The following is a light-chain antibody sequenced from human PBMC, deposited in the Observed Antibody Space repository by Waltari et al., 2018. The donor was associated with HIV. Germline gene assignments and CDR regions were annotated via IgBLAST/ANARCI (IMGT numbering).Light chain of an antibody. CDR3: SSYTSSSTLV. CDR1: SSDVGGYNY. J-gene: IGLJ2*01. V-gene: IGLV2-14*01. CDR2: DVS. Sequence: QSALTQPASVSGSPGQSITISCTGTSSDVGGYNYVSWYQQHPGKAPKLMIYDVSHRPSGVSNLFSGSKSGNTASLTISGLQAEDEADYYCSSYTSSSTLVFGGGTKLTVL.